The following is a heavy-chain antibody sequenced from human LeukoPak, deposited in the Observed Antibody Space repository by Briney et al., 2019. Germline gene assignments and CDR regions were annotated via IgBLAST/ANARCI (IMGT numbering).Heavy chain of an antibody. J-gene: IGHJ5*02. V-gene: IGHV1-69-2*01. CDR1: GYTFTDYY. Sequence: ASVKISCKVSGYTFTDYYMHWVQQAPGKGLEWMGLVDPEDGETIYAEKFQGRVTITADTSTDTAYMELGSLRSEDTAVYYCATAYWPFGVVIMDNWFDPWGQGTLVTVSS. CDR3: ATAYWPFGVVIMDNWFDP. D-gene: IGHD3-3*01. CDR2: VDPEDGET.